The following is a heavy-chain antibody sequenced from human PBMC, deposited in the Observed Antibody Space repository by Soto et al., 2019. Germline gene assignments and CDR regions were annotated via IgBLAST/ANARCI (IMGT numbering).Heavy chain of an antibody. CDR3: ARDSEPRYCSGGSCYSNLNDAFDI. Sequence: PGGSLRLSCAASGFTFSDYYMSWIRQTPGKGLEWISYISSSYIYYADSVKGRFTISRDNAKNSLYLQMNSLRAEDTAVYYCARDSEPRYCSGGSCYSNLNDAFDIWGQGTMVTVSS. D-gene: IGHD2-15*01. V-gene: IGHV3-11*06. CDR1: GFTFSDYY. CDR2: ISSSYI. J-gene: IGHJ3*02.